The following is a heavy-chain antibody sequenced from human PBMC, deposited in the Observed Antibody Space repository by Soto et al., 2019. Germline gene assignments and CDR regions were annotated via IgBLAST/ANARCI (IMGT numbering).Heavy chain of an antibody. J-gene: IGHJ4*02. CDR3: ARRLGGHFDY. CDR2: IRGSSSHT. CDR1: GFTFSDYY. Sequence: QVQLVESGGDLVKPGGSLRLSCAASGFTFSDYYRSWLRQVPGKGLQWLAYIRGSSSHTNFADSVKGRLTISRDNANNSLYMQMNNLRAEDTAVYYCARRLGGHFDYWGRGILVTVSS. D-gene: IGHD2-15*01. V-gene: IGHV3-11*05.